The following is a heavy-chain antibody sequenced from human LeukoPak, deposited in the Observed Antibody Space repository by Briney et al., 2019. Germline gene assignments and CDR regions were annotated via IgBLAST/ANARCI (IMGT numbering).Heavy chain of an antibody. D-gene: IGHD3-10*01. CDR3: ARNYNGIDY. CDR1: GGTFSSYA. V-gene: IGHV1-46*01. CDR2: TNPSGGNT. Sequence: ASVKVSCTASGGTFSSYAISWVRQAPGQGLEWMGMTNPSGGNTNYAQKFQGRVTMTRDTSTSTVYMELSSLRSDDTALYYCARNYNGIDYWGQGTLVTVSS. J-gene: IGHJ4*02.